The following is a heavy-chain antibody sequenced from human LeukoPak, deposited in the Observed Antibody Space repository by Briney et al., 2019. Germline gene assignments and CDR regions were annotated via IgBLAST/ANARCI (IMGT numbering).Heavy chain of an antibody. J-gene: IGHJ3*02. V-gene: IGHV3-30-3*01. Sequence: GGSLRLSCAASGFTFSSYAMHWVRQAPGKGLEWVAVISYDGSNKYYADSVKGRITISRDNSKNTLYLQMNSLRAEDTAVYYCARDGRIRGYCSSSCHSVDAFDIWGQGTMVTVSS. CDR2: ISYDGSNK. CDR1: GFTFSSYA. D-gene: IGHD2-2*01. CDR3: ARDGRIRGYCSSSCHSVDAFDI.